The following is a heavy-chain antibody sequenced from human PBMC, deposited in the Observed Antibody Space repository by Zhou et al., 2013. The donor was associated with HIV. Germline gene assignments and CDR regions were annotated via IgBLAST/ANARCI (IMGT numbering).Heavy chain of an antibody. CDR1: GYTFTHYY. D-gene: IGHD6-13*01. Sequence: QVQLVQSGAEVKKPGASVKVSCKASGYTFTHYYIHWVRQAPGQGLEWMGWINPNSGGTNYAQKFQGRVTMTRDTSISTAYMELSRLRSDDTAVYYCASSLVAAAGTSAPYYYYGMDVWGQGTTVTVSS. CDR2: INPNSGGT. V-gene: IGHV1-2*02. J-gene: IGHJ6*02. CDR3: ASSLVAAAGTSAPYYYYGMDV.